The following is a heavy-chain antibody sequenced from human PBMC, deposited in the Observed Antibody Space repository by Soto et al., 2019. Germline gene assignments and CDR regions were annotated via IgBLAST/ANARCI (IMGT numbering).Heavy chain of an antibody. J-gene: IGHJ6*02. Sequence: QVQLEESGPGLVKPSETLSLTCTVSGGSISSHYGSWVRQAPGKGLEWIGCIYYRGNTFYNPSLKSRGTISVDTSNNQFSLKLDSVTPADAAVYYCARDGREASGIDVWGQGTAVTVSS. D-gene: IGHD1-26*01. V-gene: IGHV4-59*11. CDR2: IYYRGNT. CDR3: ARDGREASGIDV. CDR1: GGSISSHY.